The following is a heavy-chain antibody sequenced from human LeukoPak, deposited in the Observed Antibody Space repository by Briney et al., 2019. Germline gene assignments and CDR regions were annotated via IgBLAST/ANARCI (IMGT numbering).Heavy chain of an antibody. CDR3: ARDHVLMVYAIRANYYFDY. CDR1: GFTFSSYW. CDR2: INSDGSST. Sequence: GGSLRLSCAASGFTFSSYWMPWVRQAPGKGLVWVSRINSDGSSTSYADSVKGRFTISRDNAKNTLYLQMNSLRAEDTAVYYCARDHVLMVYAIRANYYFDYWGQGTLVTVSS. V-gene: IGHV3-74*01. D-gene: IGHD2-8*01. J-gene: IGHJ4*02.